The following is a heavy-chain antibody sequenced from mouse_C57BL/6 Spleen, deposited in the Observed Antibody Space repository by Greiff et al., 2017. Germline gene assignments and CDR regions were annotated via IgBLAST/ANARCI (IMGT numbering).Heavy chain of an antibody. CDR3: TTRGTTADYYAMDY. CDR1: GFNIKDYY. Sequence: EVQLQQSGAELVRPGASVKLSCTASGFNIKDYYMHWVKQRPEQGLEWIGRIDPEDGDTEYAPKFQGTATMTADTSSNTAYLQLSSLTSEDTAVYYCTTRGTTADYYAMDYWGQGTSVTVSS. CDR2: IDPEDGDT. D-gene: IGHD1-2*01. V-gene: IGHV14-1*01. J-gene: IGHJ4*01.